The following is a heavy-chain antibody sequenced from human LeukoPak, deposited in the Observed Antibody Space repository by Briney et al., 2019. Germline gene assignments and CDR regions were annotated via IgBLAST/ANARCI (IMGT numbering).Heavy chain of an antibody. CDR2: INYSGST. J-gene: IGHJ4*02. CDR3: ASDPGYSSGPYYFDY. CDR1: GGSFSGYY. D-gene: IGHD6-19*01. V-gene: IGHV4-34*01. Sequence: KPSETLSLTCAVYGGSFSGYYWSWIRQPPGKGLEWIGEINYSGSTNYNPSLKSRVTTSVDTSKNQFSLKLSSVTAADTAVYYCASDPGYSSGPYYFDYWGQGTLVTVSS.